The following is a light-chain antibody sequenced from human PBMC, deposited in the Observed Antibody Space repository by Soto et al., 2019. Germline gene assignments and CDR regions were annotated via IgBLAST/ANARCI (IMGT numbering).Light chain of an antibody. J-gene: IGLJ1*01. V-gene: IGLV1-51*02. CDR1: SSNIESNY. CDR2: ENN. CDR3: GAWDNSLSAYA. Sequence: QSVLTQPPSVSAAPGQKVTISCSGSSSNIESNYVSWFQQLPRTAPNLLIYENNKRLSGFPDRFSASKSGTSATLVITGLQTGDEADYFCGAWDNSLSAYAFGPVTEVTVL.